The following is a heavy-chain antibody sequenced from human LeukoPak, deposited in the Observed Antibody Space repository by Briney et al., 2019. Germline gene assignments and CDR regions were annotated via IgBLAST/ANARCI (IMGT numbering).Heavy chain of an antibody. CDR1: GFSFSTYS. Sequence: GGSLRLSCAASGFSFSTYSMNWVRQAPGKGLEWVSSISSTSIYIYYADSVKGRFTISRDNAKNSLYLQMNSLRAEDTAVYYCARDKIVGATHFDYWGQGTLVTVSS. D-gene: IGHD1-26*01. CDR3: ARDKIVGATHFDY. J-gene: IGHJ4*02. V-gene: IGHV3-21*01. CDR2: ISSTSIYI.